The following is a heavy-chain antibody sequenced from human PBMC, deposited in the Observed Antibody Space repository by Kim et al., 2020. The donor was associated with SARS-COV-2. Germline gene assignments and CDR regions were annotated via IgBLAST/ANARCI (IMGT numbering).Heavy chain of an antibody. CDR1: GFTFSYYW. D-gene: IGHD3-22*01. Sequence: GGSLRLFCAASGFTFSYYWLNWVRQAPGKGLEWVANIKQDGSETHYVDSVKGRFTISRDNAKNSLYLQMYSLRAEDTAVYYCARDSSTYYDSKGGIAYWG. J-gene: IGHJ4*01. CDR2: IKQDGSET. V-gene: IGHV3-7*01. CDR3: ARDSSTYYDSKGGIAY.